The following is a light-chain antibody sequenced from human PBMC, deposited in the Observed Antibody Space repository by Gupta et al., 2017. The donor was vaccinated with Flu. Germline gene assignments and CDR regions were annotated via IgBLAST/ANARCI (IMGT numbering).Light chain of an antibody. CDR3: QQHYDSPIT. CDR2: WAS. J-gene: IGKJ5*01. Sequence: DIVMTQSPETLAVSLGERVTINCKSSQSLLYSSNNKNYLAWYQQKPRQPPKLLIYWASTRQSGVPDRFSGSGSGTDFTLSISRLQAEDVAVYYCQQHYDSPITFGQGTRLEIK. CDR1: QSLLYSSNNKNY. V-gene: IGKV4-1*01.